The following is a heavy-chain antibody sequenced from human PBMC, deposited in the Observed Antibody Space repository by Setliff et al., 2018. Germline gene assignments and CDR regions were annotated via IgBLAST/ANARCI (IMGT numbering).Heavy chain of an antibody. CDR2: IRYDGTTE. D-gene: IGHD6-13*01. CDR3: ASYIAAAGPIDY. J-gene: IGHJ4*02. CDR1: GFTFSSDP. Sequence: PGGSLRLSCAASGFTFSSDPMHWVRQAPGKGLEWVAFIRYDGTTESYADSVGGRFTISRDNSKNTLYVQMNTLGPEDTAVYYCASYIAAAGPIDYWGQGTLVTVSS. V-gene: IGHV3-30*02.